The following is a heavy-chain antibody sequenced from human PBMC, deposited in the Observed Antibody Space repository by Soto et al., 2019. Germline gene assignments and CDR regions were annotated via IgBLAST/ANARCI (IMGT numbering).Heavy chain of an antibody. J-gene: IGHJ6*02. Sequence: ASVKVSCKASGYTFTGYYMHWVRQAPGQGLEWMGWINPNSGGTNYAQKFQGWVTMTRDTSISTAYMELSRLRSDDTAVYYCARDRSRTKGYYYYGMAVGGQGTRVPVSS. CDR2: INPNSGGT. CDR1: GYTFTGYY. CDR3: ARDRSRTKGYYYYGMAV. V-gene: IGHV1-2*04.